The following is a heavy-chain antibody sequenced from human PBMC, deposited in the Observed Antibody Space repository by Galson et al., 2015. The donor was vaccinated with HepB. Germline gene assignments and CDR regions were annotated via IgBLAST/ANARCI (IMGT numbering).Heavy chain of an antibody. J-gene: IGHJ4*02. CDR1: GFTFSSYA. V-gene: IGHV3-64D*06. Sequence: LRLSCAASGFTFSSYAMHWVRQAPGKGLEYVSAISSNGGSTYYADSVKGRFTISRDNSKNTLYLQMSSLRAEDTAVYYCVKDGLGYCSGGSCSGSYFDYWGQGTLVTVSS. CDR2: ISSNGGST. D-gene: IGHD2-15*01. CDR3: VKDGLGYCSGGSCSGSYFDY.